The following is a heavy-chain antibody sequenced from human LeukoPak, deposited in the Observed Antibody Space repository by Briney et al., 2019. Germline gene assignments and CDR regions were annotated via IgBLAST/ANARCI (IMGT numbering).Heavy chain of an antibody. J-gene: IGHJ4*02. CDR2: IYSGGST. CDR1: GFTVSSNY. Sequence: GGSLRLSCAASGFTVSSNYMSWVRQAPGKGLEWVSVIYSGGSTHYADSVKGRFTISRDNSKNTLYLQMNSLRAEDTAVYYCASSSIVVVPAALDYWGQGTLVTVSS. V-gene: IGHV3-66*01. CDR3: ASSSIVVVPAALDY. D-gene: IGHD2-2*01.